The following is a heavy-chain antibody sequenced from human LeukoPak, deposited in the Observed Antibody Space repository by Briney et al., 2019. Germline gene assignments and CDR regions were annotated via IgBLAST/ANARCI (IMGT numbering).Heavy chain of an antibody. CDR1: GFTFSRFW. CDR2: IKQDGSEK. CDR3: ARDGTYTDYDPDFDI. J-gene: IGHJ4*02. Sequence: GGPLRLSCAASGFTFSRFWMSWVRRAPGKGLEWVANIKQDGSEKYYVDSVKGRFTISRDNAKNSLYLQMNSLRAEDTAVFYCARDGTYTDYDPDFDIWGQGTLVTVSS. D-gene: IGHD5-12*01. V-gene: IGHV3-7*04.